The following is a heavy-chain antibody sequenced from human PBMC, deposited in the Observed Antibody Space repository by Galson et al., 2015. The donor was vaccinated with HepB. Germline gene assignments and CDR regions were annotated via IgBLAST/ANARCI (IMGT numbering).Heavy chain of an antibody. CDR2: ISYDGSNK. D-gene: IGHD3-10*01. CDR1: GFTFSSYA. CDR3: ARDPLLWFGELYYYYGMDV. J-gene: IGHJ6*02. Sequence: SLRLSCAASGFTFSSYAMHWVRQAPGKGLEWVAVISYDGSNKYYADSVKGRFTISRDNSKNTLYLQMNSLRAEDTAVYYCARDPLLWFGELYYYYGMDVWGQGTTVTVSS. V-gene: IGHV3-30*04.